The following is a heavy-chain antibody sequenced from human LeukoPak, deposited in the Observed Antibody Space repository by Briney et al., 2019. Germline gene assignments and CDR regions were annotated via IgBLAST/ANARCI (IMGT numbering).Heavy chain of an antibody. CDR3: ARDLYYYYYMDV. CDR2: IYTSGST. CDR1: GGSISSYY. Sequence: SETLSLTCTVSGGSISSYYWSWIRQPAGKGLEWIGRIYTSGSTNYNPSLKSRLTISVDTSKNQFSLKLSSVTAADTAVYYCARDLYYYYYMDVWGKGTTVTVSS. J-gene: IGHJ6*03. V-gene: IGHV4-4*07.